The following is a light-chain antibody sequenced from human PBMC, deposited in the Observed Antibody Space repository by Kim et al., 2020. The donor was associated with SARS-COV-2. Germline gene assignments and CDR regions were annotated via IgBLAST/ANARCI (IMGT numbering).Light chain of an antibody. J-gene: IGLJ1*01. Sequence: QSVTIACSGPSNDVGDNKFVSWYQQHPGKAPKVLIYEVTQRPSGVPDRFSGSKSGNTASLTVSGLQPQDEADYYCSSYAGSRFVFGTGTKVTVL. CDR2: EVT. CDR3: SSYAGSRFV. V-gene: IGLV2-8*01. CDR1: SNDVGDNKF.